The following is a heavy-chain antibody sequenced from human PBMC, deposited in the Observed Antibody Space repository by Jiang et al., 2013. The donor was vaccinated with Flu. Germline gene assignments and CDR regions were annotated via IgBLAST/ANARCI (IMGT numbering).Heavy chain of an antibody. CDR3: ARARNQLAQKRWLQLVWPW. J-gene: IGHJ4*02. V-gene: IGHV1-8*01. D-gene: IGHD5-24*01. CDR1: GYTFTSYD. Sequence: QSGAEVKKPGASVKVSCKASGYTFTSYDINWVRQATGQGLEWMGWMNPNSGNTGYAQKFQGRVTMTRNTSISTAYMELSSLRSEDTAVYYCARARNQLAQKRWLQLVWPWWGQGTLVTVSS. CDR2: MNPNSGNT.